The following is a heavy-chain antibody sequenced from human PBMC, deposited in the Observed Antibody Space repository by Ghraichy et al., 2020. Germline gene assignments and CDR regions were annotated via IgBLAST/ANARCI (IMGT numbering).Heavy chain of an antibody. Sequence: SVKVSCKASGGTFSSYAINWVRQAPGQGLEWMGGIIPIFGTANYAQKFQGRVTITADESTSTAYMELSSLRSEDTAVYYCARGRISAAGSYYYMDVWGKGTTVTVSS. CDR3: ARGRISAAGSYYYMDV. J-gene: IGHJ6*03. CDR1: GGTFSSYA. D-gene: IGHD6-13*01. CDR2: IIPIFGTA. V-gene: IGHV1-69*13.